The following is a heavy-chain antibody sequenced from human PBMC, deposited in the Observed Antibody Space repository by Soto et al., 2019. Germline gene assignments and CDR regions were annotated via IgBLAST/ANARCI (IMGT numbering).Heavy chain of an antibody. D-gene: IGHD6-6*01. J-gene: IGHJ4*02. Sequence: SETQSLTSTVSGGSVSSGSYYWICIRQPPGKGLEWIGYIYYSGSTNYNPSLKSRVTISVDTSKNQFSLKLSSVTAADTAVYYCAREYSSSSSFDYWGQGTLVTVSS. CDR1: GGSVSSGSYY. V-gene: IGHV4-61*01. CDR3: AREYSSSSSFDY. CDR2: IYYSGST.